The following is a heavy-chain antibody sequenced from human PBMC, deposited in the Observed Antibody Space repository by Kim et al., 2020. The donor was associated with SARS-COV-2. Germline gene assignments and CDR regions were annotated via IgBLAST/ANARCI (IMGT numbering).Heavy chain of an antibody. J-gene: IGHJ4*02. Sequence: SVKVSCKASGGTFSSYTISWVRQAPGQGLEWMGRIIPILGIANYAQKFQGRVTITADKSTSTAYMELSSLRSEDTAVYYCARALTGSYYFDYWGQGTLVTVSS. CDR1: GGTFSSYT. CDR3: ARALTGSYYFDY. V-gene: IGHV1-69*02. D-gene: IGHD1-26*01. CDR2: IIPILGIA.